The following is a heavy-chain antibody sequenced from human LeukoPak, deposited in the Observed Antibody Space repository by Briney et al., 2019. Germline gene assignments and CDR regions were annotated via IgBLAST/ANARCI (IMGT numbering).Heavy chain of an antibody. CDR3: AKLGYYYDSSGYEDDY. Sequence: GRSLRLSCAASGFTFDGYAMHWVRQAPGKGLEWVSGISWNSGSIGYADSVKGRFTISRDNAKNSLYLQMNSLRAEDTALYYCAKLGYYYDSSGYEDDYWGQGTLVTVSS. D-gene: IGHD3-22*01. CDR1: GFTFDGYA. CDR2: ISWNSGSI. V-gene: IGHV3-9*01. J-gene: IGHJ4*02.